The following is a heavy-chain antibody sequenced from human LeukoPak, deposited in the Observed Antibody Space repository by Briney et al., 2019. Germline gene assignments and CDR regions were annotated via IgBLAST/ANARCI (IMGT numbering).Heavy chain of an antibody. D-gene: IGHD3-10*01. CDR2: LKQDGSEK. Sequence: PGGSPGLSCAASGFTFSAYWMSWVRQAPGKGLEWVANLKQDGSEKYYVDSVKGRFTISRDNAKNSLYLQMNSLRGEDTAVYYCARDDGFYSASGIYQNYFDHWGQGILVTVSP. CDR1: GFTFSAYW. CDR3: ARDDGFYSASGIYQNYFDH. J-gene: IGHJ4*02. V-gene: IGHV3-7*01.